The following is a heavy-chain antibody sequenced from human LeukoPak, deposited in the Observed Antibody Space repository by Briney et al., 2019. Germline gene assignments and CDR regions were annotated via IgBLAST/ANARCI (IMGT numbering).Heavy chain of an antibody. J-gene: IGHJ5*02. D-gene: IGHD3-22*01. CDR3: ARHVSMIVVDWFDP. CDR1: GDSISSSSYY. Sequence: SETLSLTCTVSGDSISSSSYYWGWIRQPPGKGLEWIGSIYYSGSTYYNPSLKSRVTISVDTSKNQFSLELSSVTAADTAVYYCARHVSMIVVDWFDPWGQGTLVTVSS. V-gene: IGHV4-39*01. CDR2: IYYSGST.